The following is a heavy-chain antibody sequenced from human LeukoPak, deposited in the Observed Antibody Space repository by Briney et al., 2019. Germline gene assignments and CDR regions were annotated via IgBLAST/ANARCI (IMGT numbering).Heavy chain of an antibody. CDR1: GDSISSYY. J-gene: IGHJ5*02. CDR2: IYYGGST. V-gene: IGHV4-59*01. CDR3: ARDRGDDYTNWFDP. D-gene: IGHD5-24*01. Sequence: PSETLSLTCSVSGDSISSYYWSWIRQPPGKGLEWIGYIYYGGSTNYNPSLKSRVTTSVDASKNQLSLKLSSVTAADTAMYYCARDRGDDYTNWFDPWGQGTLVTVSS.